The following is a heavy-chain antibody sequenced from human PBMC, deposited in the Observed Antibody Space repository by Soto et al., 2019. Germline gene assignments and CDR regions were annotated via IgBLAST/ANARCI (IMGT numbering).Heavy chain of an antibody. CDR1: GGSISNYY. Sequence: SETLSLTCTVSGGSISNYYWSWIRQPAGKRLEWIGRIYFTGSTKYNPSLKSRVTMSVDTSKNQVSLRLSSVTAADTAVYYCAKIGDRVTTRGNWFDPWGQGTLVTVAS. CDR3: AKIGDRVTTRGNWFDP. D-gene: IGHD4-17*01. V-gene: IGHV4-4*07. J-gene: IGHJ5*02. CDR2: IYFTGST.